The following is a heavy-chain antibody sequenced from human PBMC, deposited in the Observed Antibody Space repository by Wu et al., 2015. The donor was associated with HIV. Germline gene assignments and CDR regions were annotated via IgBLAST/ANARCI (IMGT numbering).Heavy chain of an antibody. J-gene: IGHJ5*02. CDR3: ARRHSYNWFDP. Sequence: QVQLQESGPGLVKPSETLSLTCAVSGYSISSGYYWGWIRQPPGKGLEYIGNIYHSGSTYYNPSLKSRVTMSVDTSKNQFSLNLTSMTAADTAVYYCARRHSYNWFDPWGQGTLVTVSS. D-gene: IGHD4-11*01. V-gene: IGHV4-38-2*01. CDR1: GYSISSGYY. CDR2: IYHSGST.